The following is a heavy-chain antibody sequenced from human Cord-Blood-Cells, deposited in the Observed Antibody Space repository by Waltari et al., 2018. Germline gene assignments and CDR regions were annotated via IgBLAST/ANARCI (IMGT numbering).Heavy chain of an antibody. CDR1: AFTFGSYA. CDR3: AREGSSSSSFDI. Sequence: QVQLVESGGGVVQPGRSLRLSCAASAFTFGSYAIHWGRQAPGKGLEWVAVISYDGSNKYNADAVKGRFTISRDNSKNTLYLQMNSLRAEDTAVYYCAREGSSSSSFDIWGQGTRVTVSS. D-gene: IGHD6-6*01. V-gene: IGHV3-30*04. J-gene: IGHJ3*02. CDR2: ISYDGSNK.